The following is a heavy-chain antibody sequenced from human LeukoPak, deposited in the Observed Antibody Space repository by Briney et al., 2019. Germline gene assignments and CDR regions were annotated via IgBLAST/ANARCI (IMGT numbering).Heavy chain of an antibody. D-gene: IGHD3-3*01. CDR2: TNHSGST. CDR1: GFTFSSYG. V-gene: IGHV4-34*01. CDR3: ASWSLDR. J-gene: IGHJ4*02. Sequence: NPGGSLRLSCAASGFTFSSYGMHWVRQPPGKGLEWIGETNHSGSTNYNPSLKGRVTISVDTSKNQFSLKLSSVTAADTAVYYCASWSLDRWGQGTLVTVSS.